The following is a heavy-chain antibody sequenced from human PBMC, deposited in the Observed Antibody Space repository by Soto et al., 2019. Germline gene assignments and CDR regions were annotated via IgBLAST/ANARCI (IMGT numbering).Heavy chain of an antibody. CDR1: GGSISSYY. CDR2: IYHSGST. J-gene: IGHJ4*02. V-gene: IGHV4-59*08. CDR3: ARRRSGPTFFDY. D-gene: IGHD3-10*01. Sequence: ASETLSLTCTVSGGSISSYYWSWIRQPPGKGLEWIGFIYHSGSTNYSPSLKSRVTISVDTSKNQFSLKLSSLTAADTAVYYCARRRSGPTFFDYWGQGTLVTVSS.